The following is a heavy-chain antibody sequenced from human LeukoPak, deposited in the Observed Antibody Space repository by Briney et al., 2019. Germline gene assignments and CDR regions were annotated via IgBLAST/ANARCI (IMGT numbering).Heavy chain of an antibody. V-gene: IGHV1-18*01. CDR3: ARDLKTTVTTHRGYYYYMDV. CDR1: GYTFTSYG. D-gene: IGHD4-17*01. Sequence: GASVKVSCKASGYTFTSYGISWVRQAPGQGLEWMGWISAYNGNTNYAQKLQGRVTMTTDTSTSTAYMELRSLRSDDTAVYYCARDLKTTVTTHRGYYYYMDVWGKGTTVTISS. J-gene: IGHJ6*03. CDR2: ISAYNGNT.